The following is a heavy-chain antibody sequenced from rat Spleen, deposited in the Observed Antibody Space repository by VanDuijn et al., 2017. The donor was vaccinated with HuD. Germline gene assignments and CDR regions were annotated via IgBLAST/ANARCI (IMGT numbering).Heavy chain of an antibody. V-gene: IGHV5-25*01. J-gene: IGHJ2*01. CDR3: ARGDY. CDR2: ISPSGGNT. Sequence: EVQLVESGGGLVQPGRSLKLSCAASGFTFNNYDMAWVRQAPTRGLEWVASISPSGGNTYYRDSVKGRFTVSRDNAKSTLYLQMDSLRSEDTATYYCARGDYWGQGVMVTVSS. CDR1: GFTFNNYD.